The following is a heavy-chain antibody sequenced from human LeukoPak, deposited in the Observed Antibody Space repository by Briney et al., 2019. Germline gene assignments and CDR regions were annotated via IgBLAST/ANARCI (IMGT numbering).Heavy chain of an antibody. CDR3: ARPHTLSGSYSPFYYYGMDV. D-gene: IGHD1-26*01. V-gene: IGHV3-53*01. CDR2: IYSGGST. J-gene: IGHJ6*02. CDR1: GFTFSSFG. Sequence: PGGSLRLSCAASGFTFSSFGMHWVRQAPGRGLEWVSVIYSGGSTYYADSVKGRFTISRDNSKNTLYLQMNSLRAEDTAVYYCARPHTLSGSYSPFYYYGMDVWGQGTTVTVSS.